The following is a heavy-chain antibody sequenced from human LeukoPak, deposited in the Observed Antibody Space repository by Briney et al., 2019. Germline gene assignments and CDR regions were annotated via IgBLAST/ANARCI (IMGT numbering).Heavy chain of an antibody. V-gene: IGHV3-7*01. CDR2: IKQDGSEK. D-gene: IGHD3-22*01. CDR3: ARVRRAYYDSSGSDDAFDI. J-gene: IGHJ3*02. Sequence: GGSLRLSCAASGFTFSSYWMSWVRQAPGKGLEWVANIKQDGSEKYYVDSVKGRFTISRDNAKNSLYLQMNSLRAEDTAVCYCARVRRAYYDSSGSDDAFDIWGQGTMVTVSS. CDR1: GFTFSSYW.